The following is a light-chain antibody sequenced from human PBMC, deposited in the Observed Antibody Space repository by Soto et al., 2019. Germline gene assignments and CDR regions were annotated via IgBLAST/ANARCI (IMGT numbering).Light chain of an antibody. J-gene: IGKJ2*01. CDR2: DAS. CDR3: QPYETLYT. CDR1: QDISIY. V-gene: IGKV1-33*01. Sequence: IQMTQSPSSLSASVGDSVTITCQASQDISIYLHWYQQHPGKAPKLLIYDASNLEAGVPSRFSGSGSGTHFSLTISSLQPEDFATYYRQPYETLYTFGPGTKLEI.